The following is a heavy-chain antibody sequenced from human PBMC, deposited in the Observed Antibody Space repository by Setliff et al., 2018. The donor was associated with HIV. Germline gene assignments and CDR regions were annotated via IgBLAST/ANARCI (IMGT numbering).Heavy chain of an antibody. Sequence: SVKVSCKASGGTFSSYPISWVRQAPGQGLEWMGGIIPIFGTTHYAQKFPGRVTVTADESTSTAYMQLSSLRSDDTAVYYCARGRNYDSSGYGDYYYYMDVRGKGTTVTVSS. D-gene: IGHD3-22*01. CDR3: ARGRNYDSSGYGDYYYYMDV. V-gene: IGHV1-69*13. J-gene: IGHJ6*03. CDR2: IIPIFGTT. CDR1: GGTFSSYP.